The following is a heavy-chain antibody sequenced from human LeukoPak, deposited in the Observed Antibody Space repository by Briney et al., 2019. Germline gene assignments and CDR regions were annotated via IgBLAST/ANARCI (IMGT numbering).Heavy chain of an antibody. Sequence: GGSLRLSCAASGFTFSNYAMSWVRQAPGKGLEWVSAISGSGGSTYYADSVKGRFTISRDYSKNTLYLQMNSLRAEDTAVYYCAKSLNYYDSSGYSFWNYWGQGTLVTVSS. CDR2: ISGSGGST. V-gene: IGHV3-23*01. J-gene: IGHJ4*02. D-gene: IGHD3-22*01. CDR1: GFTFSNYA. CDR3: AKSLNYYDSSGYSFWNY.